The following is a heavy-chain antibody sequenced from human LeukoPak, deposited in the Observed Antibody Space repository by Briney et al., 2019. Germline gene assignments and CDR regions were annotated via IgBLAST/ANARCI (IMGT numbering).Heavy chain of an antibody. D-gene: IGHD3-22*01. CDR2: ISSSSSYI. Sequence: GGSLRLSCAASGFTFSSYSMIWVRQAPGKGLEWVSSISSSSSYIYYADSVKGRFTISRDNAKNSLYLQMNSLRAEDTAAYYCARDSGYYDSSGSRDYYYYMDVWGKGTTVTVSS. CDR3: ARDSGYYDSSGSRDYYYYMDV. V-gene: IGHV3-21*01. CDR1: GFTFSSYS. J-gene: IGHJ6*03.